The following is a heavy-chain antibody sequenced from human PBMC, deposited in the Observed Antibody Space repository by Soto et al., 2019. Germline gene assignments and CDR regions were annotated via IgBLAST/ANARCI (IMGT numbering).Heavy chain of an antibody. Sequence: SGGSLRLSCAASGFTFSSYAMSWVRQAPGKGLEWVSAISGSGGSTYYADSVKGRFTISRDNSKNTLYLQMNSLIAEDTAVYYCAKDLLSSRYVMTTVTIAYWGQGTLVTVSS. CDR2: ISGSGGST. D-gene: IGHD4-17*01. V-gene: IGHV3-23*01. CDR3: AKDLLSSRYVMTTVTIAY. J-gene: IGHJ4*02. CDR1: GFTFSSYA.